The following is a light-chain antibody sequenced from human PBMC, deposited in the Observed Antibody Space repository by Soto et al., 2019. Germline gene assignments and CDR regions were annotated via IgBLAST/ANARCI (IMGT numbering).Light chain of an antibody. CDR2: EAS. V-gene: IGKV1-5*03. CDR1: QSVDFY. J-gene: IGKJ1*01. Sequence: DIKMTQSPSTLSASVGDRVTITCRASQSVDFYLAWYQQKPGQAPKLLIYEASNLESGVPSRFSGGGSGTEFTLTISSLQPDDFATYYCQQSRDYPWTFGQGTKVNIK. CDR3: QQSRDYPWT.